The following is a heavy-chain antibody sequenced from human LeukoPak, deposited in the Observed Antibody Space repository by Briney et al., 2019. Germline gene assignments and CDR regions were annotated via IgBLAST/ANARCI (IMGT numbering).Heavy chain of an antibody. J-gene: IGHJ6*02. D-gene: IGHD3-10*01. Sequence: GGSLRLSCAASGFTFSSYAMHWVRQAPGKGLEWVAVISYDGSNKYYADSVKGRFTISRDNSKNTLYLQMNSLRAEDTAVYYCARASQKITMVRDQPHPRGVLSLDWGRSTPYDMDVWGQGTTVTVSS. CDR3: ARASQKITMVRDQPHPRGVLSLDWGRSTPYDMDV. CDR2: ISYDGSNK. CDR1: GFTFSSYA. V-gene: IGHV3-30-3*01.